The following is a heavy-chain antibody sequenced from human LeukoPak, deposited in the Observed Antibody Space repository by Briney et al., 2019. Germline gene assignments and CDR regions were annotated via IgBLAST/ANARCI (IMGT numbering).Heavy chain of an antibody. CDR1: GYTFTGYY. CDR2: INPNSGGT. J-gene: IGHJ4*02. CDR3: ARGAGPPYSSSWYGDDY. V-gene: IGHV1-2*02. D-gene: IGHD6-13*01. Sequence: ASVKVSCKASGYTFTGYYMHWVRQGPGQGLEWMGWINPNSGGTNYAQKFQGRVTMTRDTSISTAYMELSRLRSDDTAVYYCARGAGPPYSSSWYGDDYWGQGTLVTVSS.